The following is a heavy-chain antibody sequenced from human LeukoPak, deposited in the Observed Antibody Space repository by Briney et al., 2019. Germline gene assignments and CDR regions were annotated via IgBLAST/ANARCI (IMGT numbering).Heavy chain of an antibody. CDR3: ARGSRNAFDY. CDR2: TYYRSKWFN. V-gene: IGHV6-1*01. CDR1: GDSVSSNSAA. J-gene: IGHJ4*02. Sequence: SQTLSLTCAISGDSVSSNSAAWDWLRQSPSRGREWLGRTYYRSKWFNVHAVSVKSRMTLDADTSKNQFSLQLDSMTPEDTAVYYCARGSRNAFDYWGQGILVTVSS. D-gene: IGHD1-26*01.